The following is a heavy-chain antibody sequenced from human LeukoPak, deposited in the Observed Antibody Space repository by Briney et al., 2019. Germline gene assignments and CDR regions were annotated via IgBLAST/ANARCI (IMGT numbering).Heavy chain of an antibody. J-gene: IGHJ4*02. Sequence: GGSLRLSCAASGFTLSSDAMNWVCRAPGKGLEWVSSISGDGRNIQYADSVKGRFAISRDNSKNTLYLQTNSLRAEDTAIYYCAKDQDYYGSGSYYPFDYWGQGTLVSVSS. CDR3: AKDQDYYGSGSYYPFDY. CDR1: GFTLSSDA. D-gene: IGHD3-10*01. V-gene: IGHV3-23*01. CDR2: ISGDGRNI.